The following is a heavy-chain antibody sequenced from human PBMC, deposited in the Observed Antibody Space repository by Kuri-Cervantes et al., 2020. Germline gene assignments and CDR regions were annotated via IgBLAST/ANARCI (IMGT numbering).Heavy chain of an antibody. V-gene: IGHV4-59*01. J-gene: IGHJ4*02. Sequence: SETLSLTCTVSGGSISSYYWSWIRQPPGKGLEWIGYIYHSGSTYYNPSLESRVTISVDTSRNQFSLKLSSVTAADTAVYYCARDHWGPQYSYGIDSWGPGTLVTVSS. CDR2: IYHSGST. CDR1: GGSISSYY. D-gene: IGHD5-18*01. CDR3: ARDHWGPQYSYGIDS.